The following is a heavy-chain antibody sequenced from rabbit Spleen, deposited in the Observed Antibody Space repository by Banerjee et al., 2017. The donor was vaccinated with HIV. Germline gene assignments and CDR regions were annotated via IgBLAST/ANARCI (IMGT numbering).Heavy chain of an antibody. CDR2: IYSGSFDST. V-gene: IGHV1S40*01. J-gene: IGHJ3*01. CDR1: GFDFNSDYY. D-gene: IGHD2-1*01. CDR3: VRGYDDYGDYTRLDL. Sequence: QSLEESGGDLVKPGASLTLTCKASGFDFNSDYYMCWVRQAPGKGPEWIACIYSGSFDSTIYASWAKGRFTISRTSSTTVTLQMTSLTASDTATYFCVRGYDDYGDYTRLDLWGPGTLVTVS.